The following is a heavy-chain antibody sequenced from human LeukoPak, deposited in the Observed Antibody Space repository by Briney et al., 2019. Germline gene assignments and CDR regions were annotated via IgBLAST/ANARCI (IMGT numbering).Heavy chain of an antibody. V-gene: IGHV1-3*01. J-gene: IGHJ3*02. CDR2: INAGNGNT. D-gene: IGHD1-26*01. CDR3: ARDRLRGALDDAFDI. Sequence: GSVKVSCKASGYTFTSYAMHWVCQAPGQRLEWMGWINAGNGNTKYSQKFQGRVTITRDTSASTAYMELSSLRSEDTAVYYCARDRLRGALDDAFDIWGQGTMVTVSS. CDR1: GYTFTSYA.